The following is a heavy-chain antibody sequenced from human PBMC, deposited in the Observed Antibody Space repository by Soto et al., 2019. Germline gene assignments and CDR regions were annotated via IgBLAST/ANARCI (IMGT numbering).Heavy chain of an antibody. CDR1: GFTFSKYW. J-gene: IGHJ4*02. V-gene: IGHV3-74*01. CDR2: IDPYDTGI. D-gene: IGHD3-9*01. Sequence: EVHLVESGGGLVQPGGSLRLSCAASGFTFSKYWFHWVRQAPGKGLMWVSRIDPYDTGITYADSVKGRFTISRDNARNTLYLQMDSLPAEDTAAYQCARDMTGADDYLGQGTLVTVSS. CDR3: ARDMTGADDY.